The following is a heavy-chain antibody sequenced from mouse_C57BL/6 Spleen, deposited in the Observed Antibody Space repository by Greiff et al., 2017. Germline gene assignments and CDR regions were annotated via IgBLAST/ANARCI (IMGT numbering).Heavy chain of an antibody. D-gene: IGHD2-10*02. CDR2: INPSSGYT. J-gene: IGHJ4*01. Sequence: VQLQQSGAELARPGASVKMSCKASGYTFTSYTMHWVKQRPGQGLEWIGYINPSSGYTKYNQKFKDKATLTADKSSSTAYMQLSSLTSEDSAVYYCARGKYGNYDYAMDYWGQGTSVTVSS. CDR1: GYTFTSYT. CDR3: ARGKYGNYDYAMDY. V-gene: IGHV1-4*01.